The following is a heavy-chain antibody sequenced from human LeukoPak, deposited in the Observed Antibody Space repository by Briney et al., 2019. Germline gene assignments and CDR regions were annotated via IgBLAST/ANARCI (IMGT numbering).Heavy chain of an antibody. Sequence: GGSLRLSCAASGFTFSSYAMHWVRQAPGKGLEWVAVISYDGSNKYYADSVKGRFTISRDNSKNTLYLQMNSLRAEDTAVYYCASFITKSWFDPWGQGTLVTVSS. CDR1: GFTFSSYA. V-gene: IGHV3-30-3*01. D-gene: IGHD3-22*01. J-gene: IGHJ5*02. CDR2: ISYDGSNK. CDR3: ASFITKSWFDP.